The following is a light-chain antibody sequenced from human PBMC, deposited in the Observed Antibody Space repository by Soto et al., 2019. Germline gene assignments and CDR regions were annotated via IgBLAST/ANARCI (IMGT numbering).Light chain of an antibody. Sequence: QPVLTQPASVSGSHGQSITISCTETSSDVGSYNLVSWYQQHPGKAPKLMIYEVSKRPSGVSNRFSGSKSGNTASLTISGLQAEDEADYYCCSYAGSSTYVFGTGTKATVL. CDR3: CSYAGSSTYV. CDR2: EVS. CDR1: SSDVGSYNL. V-gene: IGLV2-23*02. J-gene: IGLJ1*01.